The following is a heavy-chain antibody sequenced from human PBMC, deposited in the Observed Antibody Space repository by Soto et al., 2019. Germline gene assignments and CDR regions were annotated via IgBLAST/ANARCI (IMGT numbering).Heavy chain of an antibody. CDR2: ISGSGGST. Sequence: GGSLRLSCAASGFTFSSYAMSWVRQAPGKGLEWVSAISGSGGSTYYADSVKGRFTISRDNSKNTLYLQMNSLRAEDMAVYYCAKGSLYDYIWGSYRRAEYFQHWGQGTLVTVSS. D-gene: IGHD3-16*02. J-gene: IGHJ1*01. V-gene: IGHV3-23*01. CDR1: GFTFSSYA. CDR3: AKGSLYDYIWGSYRRAEYFQH.